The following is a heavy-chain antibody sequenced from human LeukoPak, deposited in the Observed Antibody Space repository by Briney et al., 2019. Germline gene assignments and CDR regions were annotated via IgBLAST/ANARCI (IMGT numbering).Heavy chain of an antibody. CDR1: GGSFSGYY. J-gene: IGHJ4*02. Sequence: SETLSLTCAVYGGSFSGYYWSWIRQPPGKGLEWIGEINHSGSTNYNPSLKSRVTISLDTSKNQFSLKLSSVTAADTAVYYCARLYGSGVDCWGQGTLVTVSS. CDR2: INHSGST. V-gene: IGHV4-34*01. D-gene: IGHD3-10*01. CDR3: ARLYGSGVDC.